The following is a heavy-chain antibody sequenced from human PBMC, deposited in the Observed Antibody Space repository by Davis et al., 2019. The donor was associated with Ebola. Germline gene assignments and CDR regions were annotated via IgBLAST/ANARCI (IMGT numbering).Heavy chain of an antibody. CDR2: ISYDGSNK. Sequence: PGGSLRLSCAASGFTFSSYGMHWVRQAPGKGLEWVAVISYDGSNKYYADSVKGRFTISRDNSKNTLYLQMNSLRAEDTAVYYCAKAWRSCYLGCRSEGWGYYYYGMDVWGQGTTVTVSS. D-gene: IGHD2-15*01. CDR1: GFTFSSYG. J-gene: IGHJ6*02. V-gene: IGHV3-30*18. CDR3: AKAWRSCYLGCRSEGWGYYYYGMDV.